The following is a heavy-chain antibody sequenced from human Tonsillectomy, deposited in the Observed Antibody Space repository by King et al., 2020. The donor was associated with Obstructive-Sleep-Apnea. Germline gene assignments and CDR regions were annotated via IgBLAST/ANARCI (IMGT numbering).Heavy chain of an antibody. CDR2: IKSKTDGGTT. J-gene: IGHJ4*02. CDR1: GFTFSNAW. Sequence: VQLVQSGGGLVKPGGSLRLSCAASGFTFSNAWMSWVRQAPGKGLEWVGRIKSKTDGGTTDYAAPVKGRFTISRDDSKNTLYLQMNSLKTEDTAVYYCTTGNYDFWSGSRASDYWGQGTLVTVSS. D-gene: IGHD3-3*01. CDR3: TTGNYDFWSGSRASDY. V-gene: IGHV3-15*01.